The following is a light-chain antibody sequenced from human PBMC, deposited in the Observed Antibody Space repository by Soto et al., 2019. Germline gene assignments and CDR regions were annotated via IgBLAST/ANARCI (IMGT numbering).Light chain of an antibody. CDR1: ISNIDNNP. Sequence: QSVLTQPPSVSAAPGQTVTVSCSGNISNIDNNPVSWYQQFPGTAPRLLIYDVSNRPSGASNRFSGSKSGNTASLTISGLQAEDEADYYCSSFTNTYSYVFGTGTKLTVL. V-gene: IGLV2-14*03. J-gene: IGLJ1*01. CDR2: DVS. CDR3: SSFTNTYSYV.